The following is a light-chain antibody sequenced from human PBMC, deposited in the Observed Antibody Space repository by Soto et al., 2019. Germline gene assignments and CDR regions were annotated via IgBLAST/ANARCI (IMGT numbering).Light chain of an antibody. CDR1: PSVSSY. V-gene: IGKV3-11*01. J-gene: IGKJ3*01. Sequence: EIVLTQSPATLSLSPGERDPLSCRASPSVSSYLAWYQQNPGQAPRLLIYDASNMATGIPARFSGSGSGTAVTLTISSLGPEDFAWYYCQQRSNWPPTITCDPGTNVDIK. CDR3: QQRSNWPPTIT. CDR2: DAS.